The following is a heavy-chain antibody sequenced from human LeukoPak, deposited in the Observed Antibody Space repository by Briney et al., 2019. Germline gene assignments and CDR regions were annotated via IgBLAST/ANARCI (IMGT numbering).Heavy chain of an antibody. CDR1: GFTVSSNY. CDR3: ARDKGPARYYDSSGYGLDY. V-gene: IGHV3-66*01. D-gene: IGHD3-22*01. CDR2: IYSGGST. J-gene: IGHJ4*02. Sequence: QPGGSLRLSCAAPGFTVSSNYMSWVRQAPGKGLEWVSVIYSGGSTYYADSVKGRFTISRDNSKNTLYLQMNSLRAEDTAVYYCARDKGPARYYDSSGYGLDYWGQGTLVTVSS.